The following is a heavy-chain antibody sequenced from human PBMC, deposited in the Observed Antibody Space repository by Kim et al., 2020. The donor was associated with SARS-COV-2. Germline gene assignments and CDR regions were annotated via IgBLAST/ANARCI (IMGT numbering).Heavy chain of an antibody. CDR1: GFTFSTYS. D-gene: IGHD3-22*01. CDR2: ISSSSSHI. V-gene: IGHV3-21*01. CDR3: ARDYPPYYYESSVDRHYWYFDL. Sequence: GGSLRLSCVVSGFTFSTYSMNWVRQAPGKGLEWVSAISSSSSHIYYADSVKGRFTISRDNAKNSLYLQMNSLRAEDTAVYYCARDYPPYYYESSVDRHYWYFDLWGRGTLVTVSS. J-gene: IGHJ2*01.